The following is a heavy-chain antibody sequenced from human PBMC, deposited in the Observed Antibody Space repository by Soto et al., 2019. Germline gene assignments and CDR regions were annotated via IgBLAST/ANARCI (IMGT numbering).Heavy chain of an antibody. CDR3: ARGRYGDDGTENWFDP. Sequence: SETLSLTCAEYGGSFSGYYWSWIRQPPGKGLEWIGEINHSGSTNYNPSLKSRVTISVDTSKNQFSLKLSSVTAADTAVYYCARGRYGDDGTENWFDPWGQGTLVTVPQ. V-gene: IGHV4-34*01. J-gene: IGHJ5*02. CDR2: INHSGST. CDR1: GGSFSGYY. D-gene: IGHD4-17*01.